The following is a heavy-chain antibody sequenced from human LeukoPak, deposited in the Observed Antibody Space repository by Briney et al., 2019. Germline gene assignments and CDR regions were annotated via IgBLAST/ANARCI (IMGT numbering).Heavy chain of an antibody. V-gene: IGHV3-66*02. J-gene: IGHJ4*02. CDR1: GFTVSSNY. CDR2: IYSGGST. CDR3: TRVVPANY. D-gene: IGHD2-15*01. Sequence: PGGSLRLSCAASGFTVSSNYMSWVRQAPGKGLEWVSVIYSGGSTYCADSVKGRFTISRDNSKNTLYLQMNSLRAEDTAVYYCTRVVPANYWGQGTLVTVSS.